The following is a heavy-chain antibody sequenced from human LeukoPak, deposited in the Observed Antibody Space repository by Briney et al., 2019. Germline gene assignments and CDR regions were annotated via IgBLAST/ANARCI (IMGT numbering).Heavy chain of an antibody. D-gene: IGHD1-26*01. Sequence: GGSLRLSCAASGFTFSSYSMNWVRQAPGKGLEWVSYISSSSGTMYYADSVKGRFTISRDNAKNSLYLQMNSLRAEDTAVYYCARDRRPLTLGATSPFDYWGQGTLVTVSS. V-gene: IGHV3-48*04. CDR1: GFTFSSYS. J-gene: IGHJ4*02. CDR3: ARDRRPLTLGATSPFDY. CDR2: ISSSSGTM.